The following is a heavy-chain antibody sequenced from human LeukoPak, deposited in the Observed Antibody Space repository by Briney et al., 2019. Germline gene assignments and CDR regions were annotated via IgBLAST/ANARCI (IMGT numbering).Heavy chain of an antibody. Sequence: ASVKVSCKASGYTFTGYYMHWVRQAPGQGLEWMGWINPNSGGTNYAQNFQGRVTITADKSTSTAYMELSSLRSEDTAVYYCARDASRSGWYLAVDFDYWGQGTLVTVSS. V-gene: IGHV1-2*02. D-gene: IGHD6-19*01. CDR1: GYTFTGYY. CDR2: INPNSGGT. J-gene: IGHJ4*02. CDR3: ARDASRSGWYLAVDFDY.